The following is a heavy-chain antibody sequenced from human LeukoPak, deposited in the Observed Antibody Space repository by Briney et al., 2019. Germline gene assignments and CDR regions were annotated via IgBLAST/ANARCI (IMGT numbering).Heavy chain of an antibody. CDR1: GFTFSDYY. CDR2: ISSSGSTI. D-gene: IGHD6-19*01. Sequence: GGSLRLSCAASGFTFSDYYMSWIRQAPGKGLEWVSYISSSGSTIYYADSVKGRFTISRDNAKNSLYLQMNSMRAEDTALYYCTRNLKGSGLFDYWGQGTLVTVSS. J-gene: IGHJ4*02. CDR3: TRNLKGSGLFDY. V-gene: IGHV3-11*01.